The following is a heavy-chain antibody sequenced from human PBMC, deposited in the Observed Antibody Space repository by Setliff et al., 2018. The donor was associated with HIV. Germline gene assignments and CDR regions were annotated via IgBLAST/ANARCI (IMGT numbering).Heavy chain of an antibody. Sequence: GSLRLSCAVSGVTFNSLAMTWVRQAPGKGLEWVSVISGGGTATYYAASVKGRFTISRDNAKNSLYLQMNSLTAEDTAVYYCARDVSWRVRTYIDYWGQGTLVTVSS. CDR3: ARDVSWRVRTYIDY. D-gene: IGHD3-3*01. V-gene: IGHV3-21*01. CDR2: ISGGGTAT. J-gene: IGHJ4*02. CDR1: GVTFNSLA.